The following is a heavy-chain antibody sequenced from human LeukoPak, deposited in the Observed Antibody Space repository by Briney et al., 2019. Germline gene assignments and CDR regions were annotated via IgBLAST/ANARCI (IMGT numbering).Heavy chain of an antibody. CDR2: ISYDGSNK. Sequence: PSGGSLRLSCAASGFTFSSYGMHWVRQAPGKGLEGVAVISYDGSNKYYADSVKGRFTISRDNSKNTLYLQMNSLRAEDTAVYYCAKDALHCGGDCYHPGAFDIWGQGTMVTVSS. CDR3: AKDALHCGGDCYHPGAFDI. J-gene: IGHJ3*02. CDR1: GFTFSSYG. V-gene: IGHV3-30*18. D-gene: IGHD2-21*02.